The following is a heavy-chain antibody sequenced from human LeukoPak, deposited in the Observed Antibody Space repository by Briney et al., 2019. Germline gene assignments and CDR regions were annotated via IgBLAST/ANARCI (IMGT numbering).Heavy chain of an antibody. CDR1: GYTFSGYY. CDR2: INPSGGST. Sequence: ASVKVSCKASGYTFSGYYIHWVRQAPGQGLEWMGIINPSGGSTSYAQKFQGRVTMTRDTSTSTVYMELSSLRSEDTAVYYCARDPPGGSLLDYWGQGTLVTVSS. J-gene: IGHJ4*02. V-gene: IGHV1-46*01. D-gene: IGHD3-16*01. CDR3: ARDPPGGSLLDY.